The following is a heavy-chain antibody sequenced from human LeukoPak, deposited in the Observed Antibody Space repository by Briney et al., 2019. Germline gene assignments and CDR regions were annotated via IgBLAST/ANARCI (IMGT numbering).Heavy chain of an antibody. Sequence: PGGSLRLSCAASGFTFSSYGMHWVRQAPGKGLKGGAVISYDGSNKYYADSVKGRFTISRDNSKNTLYLQMKSLRAEDTAVYYCAKDPASTVTPWGGDYWGQGTLVTVSS. CDR3: AKDPASTVTPWGGDY. D-gene: IGHD4-17*01. V-gene: IGHV3-30*18. CDR1: GFTFSSYG. J-gene: IGHJ4*02. CDR2: ISYDGSNK.